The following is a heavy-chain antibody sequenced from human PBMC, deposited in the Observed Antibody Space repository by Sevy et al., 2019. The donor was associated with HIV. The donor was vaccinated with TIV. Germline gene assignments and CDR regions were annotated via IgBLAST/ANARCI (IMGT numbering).Heavy chain of an antibody. D-gene: IGHD2-15*01. J-gene: IGHJ4*02. CDR1: GFTFSNAW. CDR2: IKSKTDGGTT. V-gene: IGHV3-15*01. CDR3: TTGGGLSLSGRVY. Sequence: GGSLRLSCAASGFTFSNAWMSWVRQAPGKGLEWVGRIKSKTDGGTTDYAAPTKGRFTISRDDSKNTLYLQMNSLKTDDTAVYYCTTGGGLSLSGRVYWGQGTLVTVSS.